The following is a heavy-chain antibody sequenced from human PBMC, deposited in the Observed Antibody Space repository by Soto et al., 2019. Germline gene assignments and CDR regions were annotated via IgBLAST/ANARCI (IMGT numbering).Heavy chain of an antibody. D-gene: IGHD3-3*01. V-gene: IGHV3-53*01. CDR1: GFTVSSNY. CDR2: IYSGGST. J-gene: IGHJ6*01. Sequence: GGSLRLSCAASGFTVSSNYMSWVRQAPGKGLEWVSIIYSGGSTYYADSVKGRFTISRDSSKNTLYLQMISLRAEDTAVYYCLRASFIFFMIPLSPRATLFPIRRSSVLFWG. CDR3: LRASFIFFMIPLSPRATLFPIRRSSVLF.